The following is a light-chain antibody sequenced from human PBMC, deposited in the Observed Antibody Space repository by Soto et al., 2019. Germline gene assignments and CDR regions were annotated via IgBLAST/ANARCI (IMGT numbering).Light chain of an antibody. Sequence: QSALTQSASVSGSPRQSITISCTGTSSDVGGYNYVSWYQQHPGKAPKLMIYEVSNRPSGVSNRFSGSKSGNTASLTISGLQAEDEADYYCSSYTSSSTVFGGGTKLTVL. J-gene: IGLJ3*02. V-gene: IGLV2-14*01. CDR1: SSDVGGYNY. CDR3: SSYTSSSTV. CDR2: EVS.